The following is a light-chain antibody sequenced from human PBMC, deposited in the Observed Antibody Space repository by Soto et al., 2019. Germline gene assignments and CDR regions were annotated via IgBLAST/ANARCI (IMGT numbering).Light chain of an antibody. J-gene: IGLJ1*01. CDR3: SSYTSSRTYV. V-gene: IGLV2-14*01. CDR1: NSDFGTYNY. CDR2: EVS. Sequence: QSALTQPASVSGSPGHSITISCTGTNSDFGTYNYVSWYQLHPGKAPKLMIFEVSNRPSGGSNRFSGSKSDNTASLTISGLQAEDEADYHCSSYTSSRTYVFGTGTKVTVL.